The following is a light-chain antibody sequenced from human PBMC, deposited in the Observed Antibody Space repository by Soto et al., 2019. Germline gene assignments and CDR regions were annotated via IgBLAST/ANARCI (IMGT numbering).Light chain of an antibody. CDR3: HRYDGSPPFT. J-gene: IGKJ3*01. V-gene: IGKV3-20*01. Sequence: IVLTQSPGTLSLSPGERATLSCRASQSVSTSYLAWYQQKAGQPPRLIMYGTSRRATGIPVRFSGSGSGTDFTLTISRLEPEDFATYYCHRYDGSPPFTFGPGTKVDF. CDR2: GTS. CDR1: QSVSTSY.